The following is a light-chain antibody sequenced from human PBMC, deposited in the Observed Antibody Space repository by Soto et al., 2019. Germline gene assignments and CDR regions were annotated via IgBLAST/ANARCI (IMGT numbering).Light chain of an antibody. Sequence: QSVLTQPPSASGTPGQRVPISCSGSSSNIETNTVNWYQQLPGTAPKLLIYSNDQRPSGVPDRFSGSKSGTSASLAISGLQSEDEADYYCAAWDDSLNGGVFGGGTKVTVL. CDR1: SSNIETNT. CDR3: AAWDDSLNGGV. V-gene: IGLV1-44*01. J-gene: IGLJ3*02. CDR2: SND.